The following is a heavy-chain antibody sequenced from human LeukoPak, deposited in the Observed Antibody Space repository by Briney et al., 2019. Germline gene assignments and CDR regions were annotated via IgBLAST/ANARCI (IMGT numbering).Heavy chain of an antibody. D-gene: IGHD4-23*01. Sequence: GGSLRLSCAASEFTFSVYYMHWVRQAPGKGLEWVSRISGDGASTAYADSVKGRFTISRDNARDTVYLQMTSLRVEDTAVYYCAKDNSPGWFGPWGQGTLVSVSP. CDR2: ISGDGAST. CDR1: EFTFSVYY. CDR3: AKDNSPGWFGP. J-gene: IGHJ5*02. V-gene: IGHV3-74*01.